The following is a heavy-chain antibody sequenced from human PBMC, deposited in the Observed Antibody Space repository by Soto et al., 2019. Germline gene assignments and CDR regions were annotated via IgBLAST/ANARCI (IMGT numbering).Heavy chain of an antibody. CDR2: IYRGDSDS. V-gene: IGHV5-51*01. Sequence: GESLKISCKGSGYSFTSYWIGWVRQMAGKGLEWMGSIYRGDSDSRYSPSFQGQVTISADKSISTAYLQWSSLKASDTAMYYCARRGYGSGSFLYYFDYWGQGTLVTVSS. J-gene: IGHJ4*02. CDR1: GYSFTSYW. CDR3: ARRGYGSGSFLYYFDY. D-gene: IGHD3-10*01.